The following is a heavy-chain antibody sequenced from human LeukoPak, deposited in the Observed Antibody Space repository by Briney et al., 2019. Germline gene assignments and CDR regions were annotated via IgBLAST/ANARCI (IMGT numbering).Heavy chain of an antibody. CDR1: GGSFSGYY. D-gene: IGHD7-27*01. Sequence: PSETLSLTCAVYGGSFSGYYWSWIRQPPGKWLEWIGEINHSGSTNYNPSLKSRVTISVDTSKNQFSLKLSSVTAADTAVYYCATLGSTYSESYFHHWGQGTRVTVSS. CDR3: ATLGSTYSESYFHH. V-gene: IGHV4-34*01. CDR2: INHSGST. J-gene: IGHJ1*01.